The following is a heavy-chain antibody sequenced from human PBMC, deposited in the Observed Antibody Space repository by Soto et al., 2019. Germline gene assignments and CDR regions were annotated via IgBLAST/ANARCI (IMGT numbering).Heavy chain of an antibody. Sequence: GGSLRLSCAASGFTFSNYGMHWVRQAPGKGLEWVAVMSFDGNNKYYGDSVKGRFTISRDRSKNRLYLQMNGLTTADTAVYYCAKDRDYSDNWDPLDVWGQGTTVTVS. CDR1: GFTFSNYG. CDR2: MSFDGNNK. D-gene: IGHD1-1*01. CDR3: AKDRDYSDNWDPLDV. V-gene: IGHV3-30*18. J-gene: IGHJ6*02.